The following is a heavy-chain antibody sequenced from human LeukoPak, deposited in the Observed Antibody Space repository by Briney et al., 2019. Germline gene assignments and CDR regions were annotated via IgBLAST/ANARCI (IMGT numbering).Heavy chain of an antibody. CDR3: ARSTSYYDSSGSDAFDI. Sequence: GGSLRLSCTVSGFTVSSNSMSWVRQAPGKGLEWVSFIYSDNTHYSDSVKGRFTISRDNSKNTLYLQMNSLRAGDTAVYYCARSTSYYDSSGSDAFDIWGQGTMVTVSS. CDR2: IYSDNT. CDR1: GFTVSSNS. J-gene: IGHJ3*02. D-gene: IGHD3-22*01. V-gene: IGHV3-53*01.